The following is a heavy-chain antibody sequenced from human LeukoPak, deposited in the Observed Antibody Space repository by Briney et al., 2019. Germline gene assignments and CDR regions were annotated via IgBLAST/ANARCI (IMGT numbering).Heavy chain of an antibody. CDR1: GFTFSSYG. Sequence: PGGSLRLSCAASGFTFSSYGMHWVRQAPGKGLEWVANIKQDGSEKYYVDSVKGRFTISRDNAKNSLYLQMNSLRAEDTAVYYCARSSYETGGADYWGQGTLVTVSS. CDR3: ARSSYETGGADY. CDR2: IKQDGSEK. J-gene: IGHJ4*02. V-gene: IGHV3-7*01. D-gene: IGHD5-12*01.